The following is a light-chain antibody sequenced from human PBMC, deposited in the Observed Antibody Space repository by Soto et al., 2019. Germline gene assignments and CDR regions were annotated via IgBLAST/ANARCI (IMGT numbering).Light chain of an antibody. CDR1: SSDVGGYNF. V-gene: IGLV2-23*02. J-gene: IGLJ2*01. Sequence: QSVLTQPASMSGSPGQSITISCTGTSSDVGGYNFVSRYQQYPGKAPKLIIYEVTKRPSGISDRFSGSKSGDTASLTISGLQPEDEADYHCSSYAGPSTHVVFGGGTKLTVL. CDR3: SSYAGPSTHVV. CDR2: EVT.